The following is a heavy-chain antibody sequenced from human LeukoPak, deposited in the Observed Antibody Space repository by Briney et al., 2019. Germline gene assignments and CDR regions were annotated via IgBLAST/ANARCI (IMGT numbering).Heavy chain of an antibody. CDR2: ISSSSSYI. V-gene: IGHV3-21*01. D-gene: IGHD5-18*01. Sequence: GGSLRLSCAASGFTFSSYSMNWVRQAPGKGLEWASSISSSSSYIYYADSVKGRFTISRDNAKNSLYLQMNSLRAEDTAVYYCARDSAAMAASDYWGQGTLVTVSS. CDR1: GFTFSSYS. CDR3: ARDSAAMAASDY. J-gene: IGHJ4*02.